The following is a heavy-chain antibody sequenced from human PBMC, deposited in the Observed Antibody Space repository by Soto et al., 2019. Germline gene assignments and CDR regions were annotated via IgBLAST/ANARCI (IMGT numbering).Heavy chain of an antibody. V-gene: IGHV5-51*01. CDR3: ARPPFAGDYASEGGDV. J-gene: IGHJ6*02. CDR2: IYPGDSDT. CDR1: GYSFTSYW. Sequence: GESLKISCKGSGYSFTSYWIGWVRQMPGKGLEWMGIIYPGDSDTRYSPSFQGQVTISADKSISTAYLQWSSLKASDTAMYYCARPPFAGDYASEGGDVWGQGTTVTVSS. D-gene: IGHD4-17*01.